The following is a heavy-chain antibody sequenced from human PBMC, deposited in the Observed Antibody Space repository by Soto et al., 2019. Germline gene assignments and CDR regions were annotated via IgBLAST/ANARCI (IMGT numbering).Heavy chain of an antibody. V-gene: IGHV4-34*01. CDR2: INHSGST. CDR3: ARHPLHKDIVVVPAAEPYYYYYYMDV. Sequence: SETLSLTCAVYGGSFSGYYWSWIRQPPGKGLEWIGEINHSGSTNYNPSLKSRVTISVDTSKNQFSLKLSSVTAADTAVYYCARHPLHKDIVVVPAAEPYYYYYYMDVWGKGTTVTVSS. J-gene: IGHJ6*03. CDR1: GGSFSGYY. D-gene: IGHD2-2*01.